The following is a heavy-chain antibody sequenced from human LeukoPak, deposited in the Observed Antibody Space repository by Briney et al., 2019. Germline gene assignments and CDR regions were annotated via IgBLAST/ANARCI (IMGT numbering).Heavy chain of an antibody. CDR2: INPNSGGT. V-gene: IGHV1-2*04. Sequence: ASVKVSCKASGYTFTGYYMHWVRQAPGQGLEWMGWINPNSGGTNYAQKFQGWVTMTRDTSISTAYMELSRLRSDDTAVYYCCYGSGTVGGHGMDVWGQGTTVTVSS. D-gene: IGHD3-10*01. CDR3: CYGSGTVGGHGMDV. J-gene: IGHJ6*02. CDR1: GYTFTGYY.